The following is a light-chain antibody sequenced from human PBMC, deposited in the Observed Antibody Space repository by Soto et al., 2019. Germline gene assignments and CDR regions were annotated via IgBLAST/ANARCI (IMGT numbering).Light chain of an antibody. V-gene: IGKV1-16*01. J-gene: IGKJ4*01. CDR1: QDISNN. CDR3: QQYKVYPRT. CDR2: AVS. Sequence: DIPMTQSPSSLSASVGDTVTITCRASQDISNNLAWLQQKPGKAPKSLISAVSNLQTGVPSRFSGSGSGTDFTLTISSLQPEDFATYYCQQYKVYPRTFGGGTKVDVK.